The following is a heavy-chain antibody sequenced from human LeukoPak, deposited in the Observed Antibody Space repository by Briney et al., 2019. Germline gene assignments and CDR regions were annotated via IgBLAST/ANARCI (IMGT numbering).Heavy chain of an antibody. Sequence: ASVKVSCKASGGTFSSYTISWVRQAPGQGLEWMGRIIPILGIANYAQKFQGRVTITADKSTSTAYMELSSPRSEDTAVYYCARSTTSILNWFDPWGQGTLVTVSS. V-gene: IGHV1-69*02. D-gene: IGHD1-7*01. CDR3: ARSTTSILNWFDP. CDR2: IIPILGIA. CDR1: GGTFSSYT. J-gene: IGHJ5*02.